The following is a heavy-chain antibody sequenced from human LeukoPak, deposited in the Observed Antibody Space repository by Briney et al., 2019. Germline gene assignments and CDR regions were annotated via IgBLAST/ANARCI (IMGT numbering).Heavy chain of an antibody. D-gene: IGHD3-3*01. CDR3: AREEGGYYDQTYYYYGMDV. V-gene: IGHV1-2*04. CDR1: GYTFTGYY. Sequence: ASVKVSCKASGYTFTGYYMHWVRQAPGQGLEWMGWINPNSGGTNYAQKFQGWVTMTRDTSISTAYMELSRLRSDDTAVYYCAREEGGYYDQTYYYYGMDVWGQGTTVTVSS. CDR2: INPNSGGT. J-gene: IGHJ6*02.